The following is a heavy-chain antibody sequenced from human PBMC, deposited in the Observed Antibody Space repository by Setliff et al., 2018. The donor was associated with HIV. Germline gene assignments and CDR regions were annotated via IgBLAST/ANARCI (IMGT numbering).Heavy chain of an antibody. D-gene: IGHD2-21*02. CDR3: ARSVVVVTVEWFDP. CDR2: IFSSVST. V-gene: IGHV4-61*02. CDR1: GGSISSGSYY. J-gene: IGHJ5*02. Sequence: SETLSLTCTVSGGSISSGSYYWSWIRQPAGKGLEWIGRIFSSVSTSYNPSLKSRVTMSVDTSKNQFSLRLSSVTAADTAVYYCARSVVVVTVEWFDPWGQGTLVTVSS.